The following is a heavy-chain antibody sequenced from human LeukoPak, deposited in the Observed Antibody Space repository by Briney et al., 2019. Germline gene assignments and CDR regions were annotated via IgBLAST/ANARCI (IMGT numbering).Heavy chain of an antibody. J-gene: IGHJ3*02. CDR3: ARVSILIVPYYAFDT. Sequence: PGGSLRLSCAASGFTFSSYAMSWVRQAPGKGLEWVSAISGSGGSTYYADSVKGRFTISRDNAKNSLYLQMNSLRAEDTAVYYCARVSILIVPYYAFDTWGQGTMVTVSS. D-gene: IGHD2/OR15-2a*01. CDR1: GFTFSSYA. CDR2: ISGSGGST. V-gene: IGHV3-23*01.